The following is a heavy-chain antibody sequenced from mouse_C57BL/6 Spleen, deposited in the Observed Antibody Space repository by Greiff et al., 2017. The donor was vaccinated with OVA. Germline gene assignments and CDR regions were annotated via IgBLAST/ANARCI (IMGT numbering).Heavy chain of an antibody. J-gene: IGHJ4*01. CDR2: IDPSDSET. D-gene: IGHD1-1*01. Sequence: QVQLQQPGAELVRPGSSVKLSCKASGYTFTSYWMHWVKQRPIQGLEWIGNIDPSDSETHYNQKFKDKATLTVDKSSSTAYMQLSSLTSEDSAVYYCARYPLYGSSSFYAMDYWGQGTSVTVSS. CDR3: ARYPLYGSSSFYAMDY. CDR1: GYTFTSYW. V-gene: IGHV1-52*01.